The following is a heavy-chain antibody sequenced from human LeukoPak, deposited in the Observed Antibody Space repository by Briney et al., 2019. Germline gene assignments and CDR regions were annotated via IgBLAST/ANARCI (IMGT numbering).Heavy chain of an antibody. CDR3: ARVATASYWYFDL. Sequence: PSETLSLTCTVSGGSISSYYWSWIRQPPGKGLEWIGYIYYSGSTNYNPSLKSRVTISVDTSKNQFSLKLSSVTAADTAVYYCARVATASYWYFDLWGRGTLVTVSS. CDR2: IYYSGST. J-gene: IGHJ2*01. CDR1: GGSISSYY. D-gene: IGHD5-18*01. V-gene: IGHV4-59*01.